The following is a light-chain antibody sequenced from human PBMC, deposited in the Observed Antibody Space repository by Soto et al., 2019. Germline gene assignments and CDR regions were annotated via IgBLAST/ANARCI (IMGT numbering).Light chain of an antibody. CDR1: QSISSY. CDR3: QQSYSTPLT. J-gene: IGKJ4*01. V-gene: IGKV1-39*01. Sequence: DIQMTQSPSSLSASVGDRVTITCRASQSISSYLNWYQQKPGKAPKVLLYAASSLQSGVPSRFSGSVSGTDFTLTISSLQPEDFATYYCQQSYSTPLTFGGGTRVEIK. CDR2: AAS.